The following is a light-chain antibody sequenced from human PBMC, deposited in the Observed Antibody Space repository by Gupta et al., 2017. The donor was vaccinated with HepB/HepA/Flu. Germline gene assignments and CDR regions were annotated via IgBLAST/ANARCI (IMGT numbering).Light chain of an antibody. CDR1: QSISSY. J-gene: IGKJ2*04. CDR2: AAS. Sequence: DIQMTQSPSSLSASVGDRVTITCRASQSISSYLNWYQQKPGKAPKLLIYAASSLQSGVPSRFSGRGSGTDFTLTMSSLQPEDFATYCFQQSYSTRCSFGQGVNPEIK. CDR3: QQSYSTRCS. V-gene: IGKV1-39*01.